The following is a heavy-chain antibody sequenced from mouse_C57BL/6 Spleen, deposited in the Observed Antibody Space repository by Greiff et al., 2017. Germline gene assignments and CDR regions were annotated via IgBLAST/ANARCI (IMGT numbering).Heavy chain of an antibody. D-gene: IGHD2-4*01. CDR2: IDPSDSYT. CDR3: VSHYDEAWFAY. J-gene: IGHJ3*01. CDR1: GYTFTSYW. Sequence: VQLQQPGAELVRPGTSVKLSCKASGYTFTSYWMHWVKQRPGQGLEWIGVIDPSDSYTNYNQKFKGKATLTVDTSSSTAYMQLSSLTSEDSAVYYCVSHYDEAWFAYWGQGTLVTVSA. V-gene: IGHV1-59*01.